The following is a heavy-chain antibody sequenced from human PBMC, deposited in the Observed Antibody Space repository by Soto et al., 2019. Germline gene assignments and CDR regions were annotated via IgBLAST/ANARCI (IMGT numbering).Heavy chain of an antibody. Sequence: GGSLRLSCAASGFTFGIYSMNWVRQAPGKGLEWVSYISSSSSTIYYADSVKGRFTISRDNAKNSLYLQMNSLRDEDTAVYYCARDNNPPGPRYYDFWSCYFYYYGMDVWGQGTTVTVSS. CDR3: ARDNNPPGPRYYDFWSCYFYYYGMDV. CDR1: GFTFGIYS. V-gene: IGHV3-48*02. D-gene: IGHD3-3*01. J-gene: IGHJ6*02. CDR2: ISSSSSTI.